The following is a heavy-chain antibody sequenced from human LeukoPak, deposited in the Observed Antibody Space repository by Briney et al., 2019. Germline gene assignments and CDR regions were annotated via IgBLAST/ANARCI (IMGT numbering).Heavy chain of an antibody. J-gene: IGHJ4*02. CDR3: ARARESGGSYHFDY. CDR1: GGSISGYY. D-gene: IGHD2-15*01. CDR2: IYYSGST. V-gene: IGHV4-59*01. Sequence: SETLSLTCTVSGGSISGYYWSWIRQPPGKGLEWIGYIYYSGSTNYNPSLKSRVTISVDTSKNQFSLKLSSVTAADTAVYYCARARESGGSYHFDYWGQGTLVTVSS.